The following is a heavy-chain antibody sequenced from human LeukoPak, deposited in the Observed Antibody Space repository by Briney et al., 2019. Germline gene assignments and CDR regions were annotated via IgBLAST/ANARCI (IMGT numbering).Heavy chain of an antibody. V-gene: IGHV1-69*13. Sequence: ASVKVSCKASGGTFSSYAISWVRQAPGQGLEWMGGIIPIFGTANYAQKFQGRVTITADESMSTAYMELSSLRSEDTAVYYCAREQRNYYDSSGDAFDIWGQGTMVTVSS. CDR3: AREQRNYYDSSGDAFDI. J-gene: IGHJ3*02. CDR2: IIPIFGTA. CDR1: GGTFSSYA. D-gene: IGHD3-22*01.